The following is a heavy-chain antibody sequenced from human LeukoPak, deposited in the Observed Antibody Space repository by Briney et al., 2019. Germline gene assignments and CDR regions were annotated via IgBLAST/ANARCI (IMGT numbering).Heavy chain of an antibody. CDR1: GYSISNGYY. V-gene: IGHV4-38-2*02. J-gene: IGHJ4*02. D-gene: IGHD3-10*01. Sequence: SETLSLTCTVSGYSISNGYYWGWMRQPPGKGLEWIGSIYHSGRTHYNPSLKSRVIISVDTSKNYFSLKLSSVTAADTAVYYCARQDYYGSGSYYIFDYWGQGTLVTVSS. CDR3: ARQDYYGSGSYYIFDY. CDR2: IYHSGRT.